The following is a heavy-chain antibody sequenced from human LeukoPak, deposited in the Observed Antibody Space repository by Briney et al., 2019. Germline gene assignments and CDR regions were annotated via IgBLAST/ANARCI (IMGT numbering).Heavy chain of an antibody. CDR2: IGTSSGTI. CDR1: GFNVSNNY. J-gene: IGHJ4*02. CDR3: AKATGRYYYDSSGYFRYFDY. Sequence: GSLRLSCAASGFNVSNNYMNWVRQAPGKGLEWVSHIGTSSGTIYYADSVKGRFTISRDDAKNSLYLQMNSLTDEDTAVYYCAKATGRYYYDSSGYFRYFDYWGQGTLVTVSS. D-gene: IGHD3-22*01. V-gene: IGHV3-48*02.